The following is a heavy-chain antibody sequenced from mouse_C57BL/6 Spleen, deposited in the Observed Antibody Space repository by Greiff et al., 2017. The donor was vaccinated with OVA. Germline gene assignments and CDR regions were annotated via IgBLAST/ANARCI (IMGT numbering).Heavy chain of an antibody. CDR3: TRDGPNSYFDY. D-gene: IGHD4-1*01. Sequence: EVKLVESGEGLVKPGGSLKLSCAASGFTFSSYAMSWVRQTPEKRLEWVAYISSGGDYIYYADTVKGRFPISRDNARNTLNLQMSSLKSEDTAMDYCTRDGPNSYFDYWGQGTTLTVSS. CDR2: ISSGGDYI. CDR1: GFTFSSYA. V-gene: IGHV5-9-1*02. J-gene: IGHJ2*01.